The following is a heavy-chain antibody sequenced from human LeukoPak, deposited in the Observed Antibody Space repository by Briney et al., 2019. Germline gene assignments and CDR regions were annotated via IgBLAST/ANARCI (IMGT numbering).Heavy chain of an antibody. Sequence: VSLRFSCKASGYTSTGYYIHWVPPAPGEGVEWVGWINPTSDGTNYAKTFKSRVTMTRDTSISTAYMELSRLRSDDTAVYYCARMGDIESGRFDYWGQGTLVTVSS. J-gene: IGHJ4*02. D-gene: IGHD1-26*01. CDR2: INPTSDGT. CDR1: GYTSTGYY. V-gene: IGHV1-2*02. CDR3: ARMGDIESGRFDY.